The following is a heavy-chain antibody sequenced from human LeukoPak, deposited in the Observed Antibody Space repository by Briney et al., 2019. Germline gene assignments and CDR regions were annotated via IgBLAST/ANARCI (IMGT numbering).Heavy chain of an antibody. J-gene: IGHJ6*02. V-gene: IGHV1-69*13. D-gene: IGHD2-2*01. CDR3: ASRYCSSTSCYYYYGMDV. CDR2: IIPIFGTA. CDR1: GGTFSSYA. Sequence: SVKVSCKASGGTFSSYAISWVQQAPGQGLEWMGGIIPIFGTANYAQKFQGRVTITADESTSTAYMELSSLRSEDTAVYYCASRYCSSTSCYYYYGMDVWGQGTTVTVSS.